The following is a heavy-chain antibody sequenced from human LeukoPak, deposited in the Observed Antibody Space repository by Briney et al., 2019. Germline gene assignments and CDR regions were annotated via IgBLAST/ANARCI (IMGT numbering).Heavy chain of an antibody. CDR2: IRYDGSNK. CDR3: AGDAALLRYFDWLLDVDY. J-gene: IGHJ4*02. Sequence: GGSLRLSCAASGFTFSSYGMHWVRQAPGKGLEWVAFIRYDGSNKYYADSVKGRFTISRDNSKNTLYLQMNSLRAEDTAVYYCAGDAALLRYFDWLLDVDYWGQGTLVTDSS. V-gene: IGHV3-30*02. CDR1: GFTFSSYG. D-gene: IGHD3-9*01.